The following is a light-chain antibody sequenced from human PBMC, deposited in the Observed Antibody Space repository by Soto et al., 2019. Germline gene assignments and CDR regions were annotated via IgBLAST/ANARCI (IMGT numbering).Light chain of an antibody. J-gene: IGKJ2*01. CDR2: GAS. Sequence: EIVMTQSPATLSVSPGERATLSCRASQSVSSNLAWYQQKPGQAPRLLIYGASTRATCIPAMFIGSGSVTEFTLTLSSLQSEDFAVYYCQQYNNWPPMYTFGQGTKLEIK. V-gene: IGKV3-15*01. CDR3: QQYNNWPPMYT. CDR1: QSVSSN.